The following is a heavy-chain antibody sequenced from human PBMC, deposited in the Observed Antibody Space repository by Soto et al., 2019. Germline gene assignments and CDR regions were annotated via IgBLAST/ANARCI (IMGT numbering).Heavy chain of an antibody. CDR3: VLVPAATPFDY. CDR1: GGTFSSYA. V-gene: IGHV1-69*13. D-gene: IGHD2-2*01. CDR2: IIPIFGTA. J-gene: IGHJ4*02. Sequence: SVKGSCKASGGTFSSYAISWVRQAPGQGLEWMGGIIPIFGTANYAQKFQGRVTITADESTSTAYMELSSLRSEDTAVYYCVLVPAATPFDYWGQGTLVTVSS.